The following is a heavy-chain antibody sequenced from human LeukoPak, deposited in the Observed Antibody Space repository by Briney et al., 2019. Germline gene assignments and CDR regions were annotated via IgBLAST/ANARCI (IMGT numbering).Heavy chain of an antibody. Sequence: SETLSLTCTVSGVSISSYYWSWNRQPPGKGLEWIGCIYYSGSTNYNPSLKSRVTISVDTSKNQFSLKLSSVTAADTAVYYCARVRNDFWSGAGLGAFDIWGQGTMVTVSS. D-gene: IGHD3-3*01. CDR3: ARVRNDFWSGAGLGAFDI. CDR1: GVSISSYY. CDR2: IYYSGST. V-gene: IGHV4-59*01. J-gene: IGHJ3*02.